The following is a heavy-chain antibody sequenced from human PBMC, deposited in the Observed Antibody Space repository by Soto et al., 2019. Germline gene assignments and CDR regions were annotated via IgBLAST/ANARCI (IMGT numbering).Heavy chain of an antibody. V-gene: IGHV1-69*13. Sequence: GASVKVSCKASGGTFSSYAISWVRQAPGQELEWMGGIIPIFGTANYAQKFQGRVTITADESTSTAYMELSSLRSEDTAVYYCATSSGIAARFAGAFDIWGQGTMVTVSS. CDR2: IIPIFGTA. D-gene: IGHD6-6*01. CDR3: ATSSGIAARFAGAFDI. CDR1: GGTFSSYA. J-gene: IGHJ3*02.